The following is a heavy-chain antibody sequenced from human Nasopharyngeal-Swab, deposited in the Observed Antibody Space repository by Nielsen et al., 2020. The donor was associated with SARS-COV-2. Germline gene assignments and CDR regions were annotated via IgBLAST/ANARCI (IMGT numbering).Heavy chain of an antibody. CDR2: IYPGDSDT. D-gene: IGHD6-25*01. V-gene: IGHV5-51*01. CDR1: GYSFSDYW. Sequence: GESLKISCKDSGYSFSDYWIGWVRQMPGRGLEWMGIIYPGDSDTRYNPSFQGQVTISADNSISTAYLQWGSLKASDSAMYYCARPLAAASYYFDYWGQGTLVTVSS. CDR3: ARPLAAASYYFDY. J-gene: IGHJ4*02.